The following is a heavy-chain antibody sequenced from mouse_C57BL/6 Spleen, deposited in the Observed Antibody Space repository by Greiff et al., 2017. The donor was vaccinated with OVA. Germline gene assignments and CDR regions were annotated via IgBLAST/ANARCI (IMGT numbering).Heavy chain of an antibody. J-gene: IGHJ2*01. Sequence: VQLQQSGAELVRPGASVKLSCKASGYTFTDYYINWVKQRPGQGLEWIARIYPGSGNTYYNEKFKGKATLTAEKSSSTAYMQLSSLTSEDSAVYFCASTVVAGYYFDYWGQGTTLTVSS. CDR3: ASTVVAGYYFDY. V-gene: IGHV1-76*01. CDR1: GYTFTDYY. CDR2: IYPGSGNT. D-gene: IGHD1-1*01.